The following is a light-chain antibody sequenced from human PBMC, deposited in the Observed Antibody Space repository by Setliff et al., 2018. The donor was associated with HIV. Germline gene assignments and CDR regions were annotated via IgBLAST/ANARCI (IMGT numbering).Light chain of an antibody. CDR1: SSDVGGYNH. CDR3: SSYAITNTLP. CDR2: EVR. V-gene: IGLV2-14*01. J-gene: IGLJ1*01. Sequence: SALAQPASVSGSPGQSITISCTGTSSDVGGYNHVSWYQQHPGKAPKLMIYEVRNRPSGVSSRFSGSKSGNTASLTISGLQADDEAEYYCSSYAITNTLPFGTGTKVTVL.